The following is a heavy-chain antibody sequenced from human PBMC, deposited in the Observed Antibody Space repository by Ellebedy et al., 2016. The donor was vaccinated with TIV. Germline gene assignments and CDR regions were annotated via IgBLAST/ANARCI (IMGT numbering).Heavy chain of an antibody. Sequence: SGPTLVKPTQTLTLTCTFSGFSLSTSRLSVSWIRQPPGKALEWLARIDWDDDKFYSTSLRTRLTISKDSSENQVVLTMTNMDPEDTATYYCARISSGWGFDYWGQGALVNVSS. CDR2: IDWDDDK. J-gene: IGHJ4*02. D-gene: IGHD6-19*01. CDR3: ARISSGWGFDY. CDR1: GFSLSTSRLS. V-gene: IGHV2-70*17.